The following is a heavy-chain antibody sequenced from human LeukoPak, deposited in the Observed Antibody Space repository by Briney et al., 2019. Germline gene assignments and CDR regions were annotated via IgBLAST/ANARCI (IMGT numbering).Heavy chain of an antibody. V-gene: IGHV3-23*01. J-gene: IGHJ4*02. Sequence: GGSLRLSCAASGFTLSSYAMSWVRQAPGKGLEWVSAISDTGNTYHADSVKGRFTISRHSSKNTPFLQMNRLRPEDAAVYYCAKAPVTTCRGAFCYPFDYWALGTLVTVSS. CDR1: GFTLSSYA. D-gene: IGHD2-15*01. CDR2: ISDTGNT. CDR3: AKAPVTTCRGAFCYPFDY.